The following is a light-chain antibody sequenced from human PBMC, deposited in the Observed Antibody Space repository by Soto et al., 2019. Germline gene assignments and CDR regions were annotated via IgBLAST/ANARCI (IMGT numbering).Light chain of an antibody. Sequence: DLQMTQSPSSLSASVGDRVTITCRASQSISTYVSWYQHRPGKAPKLLIYSASTLQSGVPPRFSDSGSGTDFTLTIGSLQPEDFGTYYCQQSFNTLTFGGGTKVEIE. CDR2: SAS. J-gene: IGKJ4*01. CDR3: QQSFNTLT. V-gene: IGKV1-39*01. CDR1: QSISTY.